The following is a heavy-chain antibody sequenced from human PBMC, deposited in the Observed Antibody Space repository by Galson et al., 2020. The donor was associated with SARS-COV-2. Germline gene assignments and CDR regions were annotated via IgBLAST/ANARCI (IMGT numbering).Heavy chain of an antibody. V-gene: IGHV4-59*08. J-gene: IGHJ2*01. CDR1: GDSISYYY. CDR3: ARRHYCSGRLYWYFDL. D-gene: IGHD3-10*01. CDR2: IYYSGST. Sequence: SETLSLTCTVSGDSISYYYWSWIRQPPGKGLEWIGYIYYSGSTNYNPSLKSRVTISVDTSKNQFSLKLSSVTAADTAVYYCARRHYCSGRLYWYFDLWGRGTLVTVSS.